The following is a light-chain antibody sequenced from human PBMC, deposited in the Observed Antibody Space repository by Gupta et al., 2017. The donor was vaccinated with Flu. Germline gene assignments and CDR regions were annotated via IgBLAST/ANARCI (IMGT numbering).Light chain of an antibody. V-gene: IGKV1-33*01. CDR2: DAS. CDR3: QQSHDLPYT. J-gene: IGKJ2*01. Sequence: DIQMTQSPSSLPASEGDRVTFTCQASHDIGKSLNWYQQKPGKAPNLLIYDASNLESGVSSRFSGSGSGTHFSFTISSLQFDDFATYYCQQSHDLPYTFGQGTKVDMK. CDR1: HDIGKS.